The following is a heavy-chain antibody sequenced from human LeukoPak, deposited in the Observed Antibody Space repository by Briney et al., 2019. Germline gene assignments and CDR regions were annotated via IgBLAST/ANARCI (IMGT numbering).Heavy chain of an antibody. V-gene: IGHV3-30*19. J-gene: IGHJ4*02. Sequence: PGRSLRLSCAASGFTFSSYGMHWVRQAPGKGLEWVAVISYDGSNKFYADSVEGRFTISRDNSKNTLYLQVSSLGAEDTAVYYCALASAGELYHFDYWGQGTLVTVSS. CDR1: GFTFSSYG. CDR3: ALASAGELYHFDY. CDR2: ISYDGSNK. D-gene: IGHD1-7*01.